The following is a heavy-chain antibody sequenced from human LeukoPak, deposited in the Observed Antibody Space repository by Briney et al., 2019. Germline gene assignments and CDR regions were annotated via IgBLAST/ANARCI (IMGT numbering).Heavy chain of an antibody. CDR1: GYTFTGYY. D-gene: IGHD6-6*01. Sequence: ASVKVSCKASGYTFTGYYMHWVRQAPGQGLEWMGWINPNSGGTNYAQKFQGRVTMTRDTSISTAYMELSRLRSDDTAVYYCARGKAARPGEYYFDYWGQGTPVTVSS. J-gene: IGHJ4*02. CDR3: ARGKAARPGEYYFDY. CDR2: INPNSGGT. V-gene: IGHV1-2*02.